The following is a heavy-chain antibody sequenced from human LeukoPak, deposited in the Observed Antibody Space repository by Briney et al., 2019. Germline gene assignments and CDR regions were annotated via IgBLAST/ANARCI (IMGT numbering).Heavy chain of an antibody. D-gene: IGHD3-16*02. J-gene: IGHJ4*02. CDR2: ISNSGDSI. CDR3: ARSEARFMLS. Sequence: GGSLRLSCAASGFTFRSYEMNWVRQAPGKGLEWVSFISNSGDSIYYADSVKGRFTISRDNAKNSLFLQMNSLRAEGTAVYYCARSEARFMLSWGQGTLVTVSS. V-gene: IGHV3-48*03. CDR1: GFTFRSYE.